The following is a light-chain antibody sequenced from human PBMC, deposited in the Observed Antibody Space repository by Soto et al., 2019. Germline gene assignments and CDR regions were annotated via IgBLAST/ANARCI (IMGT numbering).Light chain of an antibody. CDR3: QQHSTYPFT. CDR2: AAS. J-gene: IGKJ3*01. CDR1: QGVSSY. Sequence: ATRMTQSPSSFSASTGDRVNITCRADQGVSSYLAWYQQKPGRAPKLLIYAASTLQSGVPSTFSGSGSGTDFTLTISCLQSEDFATYFCQQHSTYPFTFGPGTKVDVK. V-gene: IGKV1-8*01.